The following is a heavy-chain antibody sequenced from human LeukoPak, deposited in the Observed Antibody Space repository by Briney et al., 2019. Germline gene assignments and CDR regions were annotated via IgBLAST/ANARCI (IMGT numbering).Heavy chain of an antibody. J-gene: IGHJ4*02. D-gene: IGHD4-17*01. CDR1: GFTVSSNY. V-gene: IGHV3-66*01. CDR3: AREPNDYGDYDYFDY. CDR2: IYSGGST. Sequence: PGGSLRLSCAASGFTVSSNYMSWVRQAPGKGLEWVSVIYSGGSTYYADSVKGRFTISRDNSKNTLYLQMNSLRAEDTAVYYCAREPNDYGDYDYFDYWGQGTLVTVSS.